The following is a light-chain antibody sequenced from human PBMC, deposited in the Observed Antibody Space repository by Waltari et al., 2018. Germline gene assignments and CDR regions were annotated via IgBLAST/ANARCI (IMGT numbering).Light chain of an antibody. CDR1: HDITTS. V-gene: IGKV1-33*01. CDR3: QHYHSLPYT. J-gene: IGKJ2*01. CDR2: DAF. Sequence: DIQLTQYPSSLSAAVGDRVTITCQATHDITTSLSWFEQKQGKAPQLLIYDAFSLQAGVPSRFSGTGSGTAFSFTITSLQPEDSATYYCQHYHSLPYTFGRGTKLQIK.